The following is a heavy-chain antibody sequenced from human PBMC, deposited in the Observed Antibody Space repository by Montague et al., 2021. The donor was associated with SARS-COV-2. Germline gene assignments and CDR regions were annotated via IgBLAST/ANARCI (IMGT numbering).Heavy chain of an antibody. CDR1: GFRFDSYA. CDR3: ARDFDY. J-gene: IGHJ4*02. Sequence: SLRLSCAASGFRFDSYAMSWVRQAPGKGLEWLSAISSGGETTDYADSMKGRFTLSRDNSMNTLYLQMNRLRGEDTAVYYCARDFDYWGQGTLVTVSS. V-gene: IGHV3-23*01. CDR2: ISSGGETT.